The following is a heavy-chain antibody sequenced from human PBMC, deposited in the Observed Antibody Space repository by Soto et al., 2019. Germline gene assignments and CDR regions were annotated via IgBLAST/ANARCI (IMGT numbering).Heavy chain of an antibody. Sequence: GGSLRLSCAASGFTFNSHAMSWVRQAPGKGLEWVSVISGSDSSTYYADSVRGRFTISRDNSKNTLYLQMSSLRAEETAVYYCASPPRATVTDNIFDFWGQGTLVTVSS. CDR2: ISGSDSST. D-gene: IGHD4-17*01. CDR3: ASPPRATVTDNIFDF. J-gene: IGHJ4*02. CDR1: GFTFNSHA. V-gene: IGHV3-23*01.